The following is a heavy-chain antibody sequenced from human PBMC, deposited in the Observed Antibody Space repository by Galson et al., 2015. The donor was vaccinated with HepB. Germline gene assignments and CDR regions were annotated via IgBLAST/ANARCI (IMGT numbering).Heavy chain of an antibody. CDR1: GFPFSNFA. V-gene: IGHV3-23*01. CDR2: LSGSVYT. Sequence: SLRLSCAASGFPFSNFAMSWVRQAPGKGLEWVSTLSGSVYTYYADSVKGRFTISRDNSKNTLYLQMNSLRAEDTAIYYCVKYEGMVINNWYMDVWGKGTTVTVSS. D-gene: IGHD3-3*01. J-gene: IGHJ6*03. CDR3: VKYEGMVINNWYMDV.